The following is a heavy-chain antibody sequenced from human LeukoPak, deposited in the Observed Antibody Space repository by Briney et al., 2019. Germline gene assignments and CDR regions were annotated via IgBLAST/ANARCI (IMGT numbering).Heavy chain of an antibody. D-gene: IGHD2-15*01. CDR2: ISGSGGST. CDR1: GFTFSSYA. V-gene: IGHV3-23*01. CDR3: AKAPRYCSGGSCYSGATY. Sequence: GGSLRLSCTASGFTFSSYAMNWVRQAPGKGLEWVSAISGSGGSTYYADSVKGRFTISRDNSKNTLYLQMNSLRAEDTAVYYCAKAPRYCSGGSCYSGATYWGQGTLVTVSS. J-gene: IGHJ4*02.